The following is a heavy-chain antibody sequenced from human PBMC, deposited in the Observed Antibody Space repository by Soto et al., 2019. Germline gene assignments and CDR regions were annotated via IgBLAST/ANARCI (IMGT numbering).Heavy chain of an antibody. CDR3: GRGGSDSPMAPGY. J-gene: IGHJ4*02. CDR1: GFTFSSYW. D-gene: IGHD5-18*01. V-gene: IGHV3-74*01. CDR2: INPDGSAT. Sequence: GGSLRLSCAASGFTFSSYWMHWVRQAPGKGLVWVSRINPDGSATNYADSVKGRFTISRDNAKNTLYLQMNSLRAEDTAVFYCGRGGSDSPMAPGYWGQGTLVTVS.